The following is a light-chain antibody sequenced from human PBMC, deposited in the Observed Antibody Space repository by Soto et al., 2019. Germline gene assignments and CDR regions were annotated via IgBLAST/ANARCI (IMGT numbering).Light chain of an antibody. CDR1: QGISSW. CDR3: QQANSFPRT. CDR2: AAS. Sequence: PPSASGTPGQRVTITCRASQGISSWLAWYQQTPGKAPKLLIYAASILQSGVPSRFSGSGSGTDFTLTISSLQPEDFATYYCQQANSFPRTFGQGTKVDIK. V-gene: IGKV1-12*01. J-gene: IGKJ1*01.